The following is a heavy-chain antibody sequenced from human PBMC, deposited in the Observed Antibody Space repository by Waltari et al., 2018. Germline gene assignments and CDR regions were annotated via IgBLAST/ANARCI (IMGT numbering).Heavy chain of an antibody. V-gene: IGHV1-46*01. J-gene: IGHJ6*02. CDR1: EYTFTSSY. Sequence: QVQLVQSGAEVKKPGASVKMSCKTSEYTFTSSYVHWVRQAPGQGLEWMGIINPSGGSTIYAQKFQGRVTMTRDTSTSTVYMELSSLRSEDTAVYYCASDTGALWMDVWGQGTTVTVSS. D-gene: IGHD2-21*01. CDR2: INPSGGST. CDR3: ASDTGALWMDV.